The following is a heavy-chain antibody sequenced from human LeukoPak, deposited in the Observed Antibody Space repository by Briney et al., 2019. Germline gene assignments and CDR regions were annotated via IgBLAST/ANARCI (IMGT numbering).Heavy chain of an antibody. Sequence: SETLSPTCSVSGYSISSGHYWGWIRQPPGKGLEWIGSIYHSGPTYYNPSLKSRVTISVDTSKNHFSLTLSFVTAADTAVYYCARDVDRFDYWGQGTLVTVSS. D-gene: IGHD2-21*01. CDR1: GYSISSGHY. CDR2: IYHSGPT. V-gene: IGHV4-38-2*02. J-gene: IGHJ4*02. CDR3: ARDVDRFDY.